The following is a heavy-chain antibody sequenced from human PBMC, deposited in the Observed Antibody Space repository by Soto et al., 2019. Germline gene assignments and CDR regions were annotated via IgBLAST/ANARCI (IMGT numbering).Heavy chain of an antibody. V-gene: IGHV3-21*01. J-gene: IGHJ3*02. CDR1: GFTFSSYS. CDR2: ISSSSSYI. Sequence: EVQLVESGGGLVKPGGSLRLSCAASGFTFSSYSMNWVRQAPGKGLEWVSSISSSSSYIYYADSVKGRFTISRDNAKNSLYLQMNSLRAEDTAVYYCARVYGANSGGIRAFDIWGQGTMVTVSS. D-gene: IGHD4-17*01. CDR3: ARVYGANSGGIRAFDI.